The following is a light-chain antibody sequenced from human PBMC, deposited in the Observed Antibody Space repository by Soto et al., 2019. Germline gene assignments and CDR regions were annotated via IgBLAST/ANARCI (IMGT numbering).Light chain of an antibody. CDR3: QQRHMWPIT. CDR2: DAY. V-gene: IGKV3-11*01. CDR1: QSLSSTY. J-gene: IGKJ5*01. Sequence: DIVLTQSPGPLSLSPGERATLFCKXSQSLSSTYLAWYQQKPGQAPRLIIYDAYNRATGIPPRFSGSGSGTDFTLTISSLEPEDSAVYYCQQRHMWPITLGQGTRLEIK.